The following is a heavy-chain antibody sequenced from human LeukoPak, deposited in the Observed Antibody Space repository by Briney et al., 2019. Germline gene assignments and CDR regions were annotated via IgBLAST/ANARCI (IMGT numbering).Heavy chain of an antibody. V-gene: IGHV4-31*03. CDR1: GGSISSGGYY. CDR2: IYYSGST. D-gene: IGHD3-16*01. J-gene: IGHJ4*02. Sequence: SETLSLTCTVSGGSISSGGYYWSWIRQHPGKGLEWIGYIYYSGSTYYNPSLKSRVTISVDTSKNQFSLKLSSVTAADTAVYYCARGITVPPFDYWGQGTLVTVSS. CDR3: ARGITVPPFDY.